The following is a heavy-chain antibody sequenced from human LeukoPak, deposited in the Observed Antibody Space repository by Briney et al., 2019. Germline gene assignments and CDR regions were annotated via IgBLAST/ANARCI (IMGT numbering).Heavy chain of an antibody. V-gene: IGHV3-53*01. D-gene: IGHD1-26*01. Sequence: GGSLRLSCAASGFTFSNAWMTWVRQAPGKGLEWVSIIYSGGTTYYADSVKGRFTISRDNSKNTVYLQMNSLRAEDTALYYCARGFGWELPDAFDIWGQGTLVTVSS. J-gene: IGHJ3*02. CDR1: GFTFSNAW. CDR2: IYSGGTT. CDR3: ARGFGWELPDAFDI.